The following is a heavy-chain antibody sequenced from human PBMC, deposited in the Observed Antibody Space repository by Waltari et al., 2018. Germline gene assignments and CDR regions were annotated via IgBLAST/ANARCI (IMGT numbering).Heavy chain of an antibody. CDR2: IYPSGST. J-gene: IGHJ4*02. CDR1: GYSISSGDY. V-gene: IGHV4-38-2*01. CDR3: ARHTSYVDY. Sequence: QVQLQASGPGLVKPSETLSLTCAVSGYSISSGDYWGWIRQPPGKGLEWIGSIYPSGSTYYNPSLKSRVTISVDTSKNQFSLKLSSVTAADTAVYYCARHTSYVDYWGQGTLVTVSS. D-gene: IGHD2-2*01.